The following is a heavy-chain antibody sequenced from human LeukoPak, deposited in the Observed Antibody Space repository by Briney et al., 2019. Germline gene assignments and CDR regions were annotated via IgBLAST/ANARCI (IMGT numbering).Heavy chain of an antibody. CDR1: GFTFSNYW. J-gene: IGHJ4*02. CDR3: AKIPSATENFDY. D-gene: IGHD5-12*01. Sequence: GGSLRLSCAASGFTFSNYWMHWVRQAPGKGLIWVSRTNSDGSTTTYADSVKGRFTISRDNAKNTLYLQMDSLRAEDTAIYYCAKIPSATENFDYWGQGTLVMVSS. V-gene: IGHV3-74*01. CDR2: TNSDGSTT.